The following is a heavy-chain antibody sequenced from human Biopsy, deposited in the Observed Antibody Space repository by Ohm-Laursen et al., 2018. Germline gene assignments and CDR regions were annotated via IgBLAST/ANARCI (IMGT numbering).Heavy chain of an antibody. CDR1: GGTYSGYY. Sequence: TLSLTCAVYGGTYSGYYWSWIRQPPRKGLGWIGVVHHDGRANYNPSLKSRVTISGDMSKKQFSLKLRSVTAADTAVYYCARGYAGLYEAFDFWGQGTVVTVAS. V-gene: IGHV4-34*01. CDR3: ARGYAGLYEAFDF. CDR2: VHHDGRA. J-gene: IGHJ3*01.